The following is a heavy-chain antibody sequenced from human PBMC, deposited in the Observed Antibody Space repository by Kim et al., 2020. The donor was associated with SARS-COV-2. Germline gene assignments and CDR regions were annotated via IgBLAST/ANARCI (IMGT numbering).Heavy chain of an antibody. D-gene: IGHD3-10*01. J-gene: IGHJ4*02. CDR3: ARELDYYASGGFDY. Sequence: GGSLRLSCAASGFTFSSYAMHWVRQAPGKGLEWVAVISYDGSNKYYADSVKGRFTISRDNSKNTLYLQMNSLRAEDTAVYYCARELDYYASGGFDYWGQG. V-gene: IGHV3-30-3*01. CDR1: GFTFSSYA. CDR2: ISYDGSNK.